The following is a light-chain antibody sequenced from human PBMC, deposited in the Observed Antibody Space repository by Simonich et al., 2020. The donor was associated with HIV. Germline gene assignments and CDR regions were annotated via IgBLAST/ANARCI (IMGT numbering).Light chain of an antibody. V-gene: IGKV1-8*01. CDR1: QGISSY. J-gene: IGKJ1*01. CDR2: AAS. Sequence: AIRMTQSPSSLSASTGARVTITCRASQGISSYLAWYQPKPGKVPKLLIYAASTLQSGVPSRFSGSGSGTDFTLTISSLQPEDFATYYCLQHNSYPWTFGQGTKVEIK. CDR3: LQHNSYPWT.